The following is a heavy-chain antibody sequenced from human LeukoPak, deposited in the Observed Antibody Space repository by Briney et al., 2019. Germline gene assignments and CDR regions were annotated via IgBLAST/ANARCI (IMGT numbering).Heavy chain of an antibody. Sequence: ASVKVSCKASGYTFTGYYMHWVRQAPGQGLEWMGWINPNSGGTNYAQKFQGRVTMTRDTSISTAYMELSRLRSDDTAVYYCARAHFVTKQWLRVKVNWFDPWGQGTLVTVSS. CDR1: GYTFTGYY. J-gene: IGHJ5*02. D-gene: IGHD6-19*01. V-gene: IGHV1-2*02. CDR3: ARAHFVTKQWLRVKVNWFDP. CDR2: INPNSGGT.